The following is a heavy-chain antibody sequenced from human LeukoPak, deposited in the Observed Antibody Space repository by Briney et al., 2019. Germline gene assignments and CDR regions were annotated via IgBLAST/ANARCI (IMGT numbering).Heavy chain of an antibody. D-gene: IGHD3-22*01. CDR3: TTYTPVVVVVITTDAFDI. V-gene: IGHV3-15*01. Sequence: PGGSLRLSCAASGFTFSSYEMNWVRQAPGKGLEWVGRIKSKTDGGTTDYAAPVKGRFTISRDDSKNTLYLQMNSLKTEDTAVYYCTTYTPVVVVVITTDAFDIWGQGTMVTVSS. CDR1: GFTFSSYE. J-gene: IGHJ3*02. CDR2: IKSKTDGGTT.